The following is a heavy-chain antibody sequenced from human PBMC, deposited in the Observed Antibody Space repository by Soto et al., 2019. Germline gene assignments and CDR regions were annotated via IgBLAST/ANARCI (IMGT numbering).Heavy chain of an antibody. V-gene: IGHV5-10-1*01. CDR2: IDPSDSYT. D-gene: IGHD3-3*01. Sequence: GESLKISCKGSGYSFTSYWISWVRQMPGKGLEWMGRIDPSDSYTNYSPSFQGHVTISADKSISTAYLQWSSLKASDTAMYYCARALGRYDFWSGWYYYGMDVWGQGTTVTVSS. J-gene: IGHJ6*02. CDR1: GYSFTSYW. CDR3: ARALGRYDFWSGWYYYGMDV.